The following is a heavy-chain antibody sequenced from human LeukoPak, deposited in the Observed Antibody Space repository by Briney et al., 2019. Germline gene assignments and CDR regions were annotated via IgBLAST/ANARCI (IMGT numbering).Heavy chain of an antibody. V-gene: IGHV4-59*08. CDR2: IYYSGST. CDR1: GGSIRGYY. D-gene: IGHD3-10*01. Sequence: SETLSLTCTVSGGSIRGYYWSWIRQPPGKGLEWIGSIYYSGSTNYNPSLKSRVTISVDTSKNQFSLKLSAVTAADTAVYYCARHEFDSGSLPYFDYWGQGILVTVSS. CDR3: ARHEFDSGSLPYFDY. J-gene: IGHJ4*02.